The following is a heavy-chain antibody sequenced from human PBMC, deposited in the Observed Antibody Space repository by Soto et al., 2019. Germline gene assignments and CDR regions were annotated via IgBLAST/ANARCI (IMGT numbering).Heavy chain of an antibody. V-gene: IGHV1-3*01. D-gene: IGHD3-3*01. CDR1: VYSKSINS. CDR2: INAGNGNT. CDR3: ARVSRDYDFWRGYPYYDYGMGV. J-gene: IGHJ6*02. Sequence: SVYSKSINSMFWVRQSTEKMLEWRGWINAGNGNTKYSQKFQGRVTITRDTSASTAYMELSSLRSEDTAVYYCARVSRDYDFWRGYPYYDYGMGVCGQGP.